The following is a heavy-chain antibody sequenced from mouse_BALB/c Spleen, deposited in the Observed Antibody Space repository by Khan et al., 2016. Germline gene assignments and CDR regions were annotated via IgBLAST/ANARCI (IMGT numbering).Heavy chain of an antibody. D-gene: IGHD2-4*01. V-gene: IGHV5-4*02. J-gene: IGHJ3*01. CDR2: ISDGGSYT. CDR1: GFTFSDYY. Sequence: EVELVESGGGLVKPGGSLKLSCAASGFTFSDYYMYWVRQTPEKRLEWVATISDGGSYTYYPDRVKGRFTISRDNATNNLYLQMSSLKSEDTAMYYCAREGLRRGFAYWGQGTLVTVSA. CDR3: AREGLRRGFAY.